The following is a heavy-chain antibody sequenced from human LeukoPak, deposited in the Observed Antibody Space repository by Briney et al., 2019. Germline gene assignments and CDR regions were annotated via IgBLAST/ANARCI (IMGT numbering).Heavy chain of an antibody. CDR1: GYTFTSYA. D-gene: IGHD2-8*01. V-gene: IGHV1-69*06. CDR2: IIPIFGTA. J-gene: IGHJ4*02. CDR3: AREEIGTKDPY. Sequence: SVKVSCKASGYTFTSYAISWVRQAPGQGLEWMGGIIPIFGTANYAQKFQGRVTITADKSTSTAYMELSSLRSEDTAGYYCAREEIGTKDPYWGQGTLVTVSS.